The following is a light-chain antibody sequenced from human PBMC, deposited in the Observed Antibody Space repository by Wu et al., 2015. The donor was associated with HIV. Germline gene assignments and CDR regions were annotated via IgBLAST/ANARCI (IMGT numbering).Light chain of an antibody. CDR1: QSVTDNY. V-gene: IGKV3-20*01. CDR3: HQYADSPET. J-gene: IGKJ2*01. Sequence: NALTQSPGTLALSPGESATLSCRASQSVTDNYLAWYQQKPGQAPRLLMFGASTRATGIPDRFSGSGSGTVFTLTISRLEPEDFAVYYCHQYADSPETFGQGTKLEIK. CDR2: GAS.